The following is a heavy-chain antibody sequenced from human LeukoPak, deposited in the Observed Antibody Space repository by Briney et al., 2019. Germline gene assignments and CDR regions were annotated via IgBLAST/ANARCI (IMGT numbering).Heavy chain of an antibody. D-gene: IGHD3-22*01. Sequence: GGSLRLSCAASGFTFSSYEMNWVRQTPAKGLEWVAFIRYDGSNKYYADSVKGRFTISRDNSKNTLYLQMNSLRAEDTAVYYCAKDSSGYKKADYWGQGTLVTVSS. CDR2: IRYDGSNK. CDR1: GFTFSSYE. J-gene: IGHJ4*02. V-gene: IGHV3-30*02. CDR3: AKDSSGYKKADY.